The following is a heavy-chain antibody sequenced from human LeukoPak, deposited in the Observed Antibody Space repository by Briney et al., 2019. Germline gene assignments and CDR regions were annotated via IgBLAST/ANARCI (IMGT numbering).Heavy chain of an antibody. V-gene: IGHV4-59*01. CDR2: IYYTGRT. CDR1: DGSISSYY. J-gene: IGHJ4*02. D-gene: IGHD5-24*01. CDR3: ARYGDGYDFKY. Sequence: SETLSLTCTVSDGSISSYYWSWVRQPPGKGLEWIGYIYYTGRTNYNPSLKSRVIISVDTSKNQFSLKLTSVTAADTAVYYCARYGDGYDFKYWGQGTLVTVSS.